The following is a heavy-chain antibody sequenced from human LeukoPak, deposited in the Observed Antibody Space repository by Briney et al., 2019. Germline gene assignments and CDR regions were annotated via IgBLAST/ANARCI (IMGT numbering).Heavy chain of an antibody. CDR3: ARGLLRNYYDSSGSPDY. Sequence: ASVNVSCKASGYTFTDYYMHWVRQAPGQGLEWMGWINANNGGTTYAQEFRGRVTVTRDTSISTGYMDLSGLRSDDTAVYYCARGLLRNYYDSSGSPDYWGQGTLVTVSS. CDR1: GYTFTDYY. CDR2: INANNGGT. J-gene: IGHJ4*02. V-gene: IGHV1-2*02. D-gene: IGHD3-22*01.